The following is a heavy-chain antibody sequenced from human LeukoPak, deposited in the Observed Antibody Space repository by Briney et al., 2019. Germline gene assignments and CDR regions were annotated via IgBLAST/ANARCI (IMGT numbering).Heavy chain of an antibody. CDR3: ILTSDNYYYYGMDV. CDR2: INPNSGDT. D-gene: IGHD2-8*01. V-gene: IGHV1-2*02. Sequence: ASVKVSCKASGYTFTGYYMHWVRQAPGQGLEWMGWINPNSGDTNYAQKFQGRVTMTRDTSISTAYMELSRLRSDDTAVYYCILTSDNYYYYGMDVWGQGTTVTVSS. CDR1: GYTFTGYY. J-gene: IGHJ6*02.